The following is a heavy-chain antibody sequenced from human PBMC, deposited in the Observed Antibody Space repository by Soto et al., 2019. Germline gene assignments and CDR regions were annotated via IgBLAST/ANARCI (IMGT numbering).Heavy chain of an antibody. Sequence: ASVKVSCKASGYTFTSYGISWVRQAPGQGLEWMGWISAYNGNTNYAQKLQGRVTMTTDTSTSTAYMELRSLRSDDTAVYYCASRYCISTSCYEDYYYGMDVWGQGTTVTVSS. CDR2: ISAYNGNT. D-gene: IGHD2-2*01. CDR1: GYTFTSYG. V-gene: IGHV1-18*01. CDR3: ASRYCISTSCYEDYYYGMDV. J-gene: IGHJ6*02.